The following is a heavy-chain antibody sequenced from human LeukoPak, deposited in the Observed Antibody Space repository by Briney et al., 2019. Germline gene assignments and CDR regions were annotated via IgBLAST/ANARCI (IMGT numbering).Heavy chain of an antibody. Sequence: ASVKVSCKASGYTFTDFGISWVRQAPGQGLEWMGWISAYNGNTNYAQKLQGRVTMTTDTSTSTAYMGLRSLRSDDTAVYYCARDTIIVGATAYGMDVWGQGTTVTVSS. V-gene: IGHV1-18*01. CDR3: ARDTIIVGATAYGMDV. CDR2: ISAYNGNT. J-gene: IGHJ6*02. D-gene: IGHD1-26*01. CDR1: GYTFTDFG.